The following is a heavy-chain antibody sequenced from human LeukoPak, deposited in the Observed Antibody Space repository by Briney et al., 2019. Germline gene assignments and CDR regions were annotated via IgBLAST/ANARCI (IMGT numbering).Heavy chain of an antibody. V-gene: IGHV4-4*07. Sequence: SESLSLTCSVSVGFTTYDYWNWIRQPAGKAPEWIGRIHTTGSTNCNPSLKSRLTMTLDKSKKQFSLKVTSMTAADTALYYCARGGGNRHFDSWGQGILVTVS. CDR3: ARGGGNRHFDS. D-gene: IGHD2-15*01. CDR2: IHTTGST. CDR1: VGFTTYDY. J-gene: IGHJ4*02.